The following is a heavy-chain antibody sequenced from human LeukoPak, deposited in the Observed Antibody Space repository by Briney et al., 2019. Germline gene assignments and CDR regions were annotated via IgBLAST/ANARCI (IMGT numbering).Heavy chain of an antibody. J-gene: IGHJ4*02. V-gene: IGHV3-48*03. D-gene: IGHD3-10*01. CDR1: GFIFDDYG. CDR2: ISSSGSTI. CDR3: ARVWFGEPQRGFDY. Sequence: GGSLRLSCAASGFIFDDYGMSWVRQAPGKGLEWVSYISSSGSTIYYADSVKGRFTISRDNAKNSLYLQMNSLRAEDTAVYYCARVWFGEPQRGFDYWGQGTLVTVSS.